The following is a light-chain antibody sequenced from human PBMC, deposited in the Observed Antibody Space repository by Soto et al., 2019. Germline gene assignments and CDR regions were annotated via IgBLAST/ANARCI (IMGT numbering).Light chain of an antibody. CDR2: DAS. J-gene: IGKJ1*01. V-gene: IGKV3-15*01. CDR1: RSISSH. Sequence: EIMMTQSPATLSVSPGERVTLSCRASRSISSHLAWYQQKPGQAPRLLMYDASTRAADIPARFSGSGSGTEFTLTISSLQPEDFAIYYCQHYNNWPPWTFGQGTKVDIK. CDR3: QHYNNWPPWT.